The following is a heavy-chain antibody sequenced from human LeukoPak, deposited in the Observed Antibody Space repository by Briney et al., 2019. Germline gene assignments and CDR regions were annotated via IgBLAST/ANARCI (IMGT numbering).Heavy chain of an antibody. CDR3: ARVGGWGPFDY. D-gene: IGHD6-19*01. CDR2: IYYSGST. CDR1: GGSFSGYY. Sequence: SETLSLTCAVYGGSFSGYYWSWIRQPPGKGLEWIGYIYYSGSTNYNPSLKSRVTISVDTSKNQFSLKLSSVTAADTAVYYCARVGGWGPFDYWGQGTLVTVSS. J-gene: IGHJ4*02. V-gene: IGHV4-59*01.